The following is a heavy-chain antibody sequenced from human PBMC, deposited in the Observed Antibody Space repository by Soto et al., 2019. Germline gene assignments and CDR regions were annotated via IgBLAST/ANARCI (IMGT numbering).Heavy chain of an antibody. CDR1: GFTFSSYG. D-gene: IGHD4-17*01. Sequence: QVQLVESGGGVVQPGRSLRLSCAASGFTFSSYGMHWVRQAPGKGLEWVAVISYDGSNKYYADSVKGRFTISRDNSKNTRYLQMNSLRAEDTAVYYCAKDGSYGDYVGFFDIWGQGTMVTVSS. CDR3: AKDGSYGDYVGFFDI. CDR2: ISYDGSNK. J-gene: IGHJ3*02. V-gene: IGHV3-30*18.